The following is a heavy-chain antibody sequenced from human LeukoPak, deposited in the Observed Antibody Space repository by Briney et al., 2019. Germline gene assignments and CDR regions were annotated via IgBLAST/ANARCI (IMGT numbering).Heavy chain of an antibody. J-gene: IGHJ4*02. CDR2: INPNSSGT. Sequence: ASVRVSCKASGYTFTSYYMHWVRQAPGQGLEWMGWINPNSSGTNYAQKFQGRVTMTRDTSISTAYMELSRLRSDDTAVYYRARGPRITISGVVIPPHYWGQGTLVTVSS. V-gene: IGHV1-2*02. D-gene: IGHD3-3*01. CDR1: GYTFTSYY. CDR3: ARGPRITISGVVIPPHY.